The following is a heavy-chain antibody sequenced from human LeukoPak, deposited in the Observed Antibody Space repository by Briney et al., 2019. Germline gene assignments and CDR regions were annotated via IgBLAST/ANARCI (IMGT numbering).Heavy chain of an antibody. Sequence: ASVTVSCTASGYTFTSYGISWVRQAPGQGLEWMGWISAYNGNTNYAQKLQGRVTMTTDTSTSTAYMELRSLRSDDTAVYYCAGLGGNLGADAFDIWAKGQWSPSLQ. D-gene: IGHD4-23*01. CDR2: ISAYNGNT. V-gene: IGHV1-18*01. J-gene: IGHJ3*02. CDR1: GYTFTSYG. CDR3: AGLGGNLGADAFDI.